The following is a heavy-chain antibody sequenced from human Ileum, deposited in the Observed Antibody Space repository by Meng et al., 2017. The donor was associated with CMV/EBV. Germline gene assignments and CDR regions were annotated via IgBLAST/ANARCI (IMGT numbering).Heavy chain of an antibody. J-gene: IGHJ4*02. V-gene: IGHV3-15*01. CDR2: IKSKADRGTT. Sequence: GSLRLSCAASGFTFSHAWMSWVRQAPGKGLEWVGRIKSKADRGTTDFAAPVKGRFTISRDDSKNTLYLQMNSLKTEDTAVYYCTTDLRLADYWGQGTLVTVSS. CDR1: GFTFSHAW. CDR3: TTDLRLADY.